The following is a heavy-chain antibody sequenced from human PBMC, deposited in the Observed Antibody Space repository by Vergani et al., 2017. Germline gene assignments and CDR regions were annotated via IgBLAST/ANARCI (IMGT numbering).Heavy chain of an antibody. CDR3: ARHTTYTDS. V-gene: IGHV5-51*01. Sequence: EVELVQSGPEMRKPGESLKISCKGSEYSFGNYWIGWVRQMPGKGLEWMGIIYPADSDTRYSPSFQGQVTISADKSSTAFLQWDSLKASDTALYYCARHTTYTDSWGQGTLVTVSS. J-gene: IGHJ4*02. CDR2: IYPADSDT. D-gene: IGHD1-1*01. CDR1: EYSFGNYW.